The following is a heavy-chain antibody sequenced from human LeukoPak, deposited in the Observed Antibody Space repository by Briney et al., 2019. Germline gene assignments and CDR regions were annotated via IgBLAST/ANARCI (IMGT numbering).Heavy chain of an antibody. D-gene: IGHD1-26*01. Sequence: GGSLRLSCAASGFTFSGFAMNWVRRTPGKGLEWVAIISNTGSIASFADSVKGRFTISRDNSKNTMYLQMNSLRDEDTALYYCWREAFHYWGQGILLAVS. CDR1: GFTFSGFA. CDR3: WREAFHY. CDR2: ISNTGSIA. J-gene: IGHJ4*02. V-gene: IGHV3-23*01.